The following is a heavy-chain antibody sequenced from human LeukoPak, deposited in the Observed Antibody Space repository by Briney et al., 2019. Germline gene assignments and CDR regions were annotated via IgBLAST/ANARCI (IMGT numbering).Heavy chain of an antibody. CDR3: AKSGTYCGGDCYDF. V-gene: IGHV3-74*01. J-gene: IGHJ4*02. D-gene: IGHD2-21*02. CDR2: INSDGSSK. Sequence: GGSLRLSCAASGFPFSNYWVNWVRQAPGKGLEWVSRINSDGSSKDYADSVKGRFTISRDNAKNTLSLQMTNLRAEDTAVFYCAKSGTYCGGDCYDFWGQGTLLTVSS. CDR1: GFPFSNYW.